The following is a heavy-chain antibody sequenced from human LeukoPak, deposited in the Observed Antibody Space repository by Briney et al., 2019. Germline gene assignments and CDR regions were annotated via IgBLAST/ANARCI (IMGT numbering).Heavy chain of an antibody. J-gene: IGHJ6*02. CDR2: ISWNSGSI. CDR1: GFTFDDYA. V-gene: IGHV3-9*01. D-gene: IGHD2-15*01. CDR3: AKDQDIVDYYGMDV. Sequence: QPGGSLRLSRAASGFTFDDYAMHWVRQAPGKGLEWVSGISWNSGSIGYADSVKGRFTISRDNAKNSLYLQMNSLRAEDTALYYCAKDQDIVDYYGMDVWGQGTTITVSS.